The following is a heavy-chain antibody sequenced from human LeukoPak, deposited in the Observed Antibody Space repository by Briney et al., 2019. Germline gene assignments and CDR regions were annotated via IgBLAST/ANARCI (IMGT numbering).Heavy chain of an antibody. Sequence: PSETLSLTCTVSGGSISSSSYYWGWIRQPPGKGLEWIGSIYYSGSTYYNPSLKSRVTISVDTSKNQFSLKLSSVTAADTAVYYCARVGNKDYGDYHFDYWGQGTLVTVSS. V-gene: IGHV4-39*01. J-gene: IGHJ4*02. D-gene: IGHD4-17*01. CDR2: IYYSGST. CDR1: GGSISSSSYY. CDR3: ARVGNKDYGDYHFDY.